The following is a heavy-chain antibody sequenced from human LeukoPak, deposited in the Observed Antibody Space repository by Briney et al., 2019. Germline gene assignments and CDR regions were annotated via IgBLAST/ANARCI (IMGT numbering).Heavy chain of an antibody. CDR3: ARGRFSVATKASVAGGYYYMDV. Sequence: SQTLSLTCAISGDSVSSNSAAWNWIRQSPSRGLEWLGRTYYRSKWYNDYAVSVKSRITINPDTSKNQFSLQLNSVTPEDTAVYYCARGRFSVATKASVAGGYYYMDVWGKGATVTVSS. CDR2: TYYRSKWYN. D-gene: IGHD5-12*01. CDR1: GDSVSSNSAA. V-gene: IGHV6-1*01. J-gene: IGHJ6*03.